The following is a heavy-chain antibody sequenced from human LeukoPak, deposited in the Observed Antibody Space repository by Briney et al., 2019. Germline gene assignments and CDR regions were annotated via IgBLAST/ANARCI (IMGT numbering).Heavy chain of an antibody. V-gene: IGHV3-30-3*01. J-gene: IGHJ5*02. CDR2: ISYDGSNK. Sequence: PGGSLRLSCAASGFTFSSYAMSWVRQAPGKGLEWVAVISYDGSNKYFADSVKGRFTISRDNSKNTLYLQMNSLRAEDTAVYYCARDQTSVATMPSTGDDHWGQGTLVTVSS. CDR1: GFTFSSYA. D-gene: IGHD5-24*01. CDR3: ARDQTSVATMPSTGDDH.